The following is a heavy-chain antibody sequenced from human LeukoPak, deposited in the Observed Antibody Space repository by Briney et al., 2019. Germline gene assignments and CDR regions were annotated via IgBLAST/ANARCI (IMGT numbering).Heavy chain of an antibody. CDR2: IYYSGST. D-gene: IGHD2-2*01. V-gene: IGHV4-39*02. J-gene: IGHJ3*02. CDR1: GGSISSSRYY. Sequence: SETLSLTCTVSGGSISSSRYYWGWIRQPPGKGLEWIGTIYYSGSTYYNPFLKSRVTISVDTSKNHFSLKLSSVTAADTAVYYCARPVVPAAMDAFDIWGQGTMVTVSS. CDR3: ARPVVPAAMDAFDI.